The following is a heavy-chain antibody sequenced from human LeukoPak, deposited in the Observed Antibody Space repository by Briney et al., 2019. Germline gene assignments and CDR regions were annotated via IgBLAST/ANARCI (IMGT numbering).Heavy chain of an antibody. CDR2: IYYSGST. CDR1: GGSISSYY. CDR3: ARGSIAAGTFSY. J-gene: IGHJ4*02. Sequence: SETLSLTCTVSGGSISSYYWSWIRQPPGKGLEWIGYIYYSGSTNYNPSLKSRVTISVDTSKNQFSLKLSSVTAADTAVYYCARGSIAAGTFSYWGQGTLVTVSS. D-gene: IGHD6-13*01. V-gene: IGHV4-59*01.